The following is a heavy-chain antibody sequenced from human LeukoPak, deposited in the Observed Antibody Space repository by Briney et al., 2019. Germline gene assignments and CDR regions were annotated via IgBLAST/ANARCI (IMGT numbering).Heavy chain of an antibody. D-gene: IGHD6-13*01. CDR1: GFTFDDYA. CDR2: ISWNSGSI. V-gene: IGHV3-9*01. Sequence: GRSLRLSCAASGFTFDDYAMHWVRQAPGKGLEWVSGISWNSGSIGYADSVKGRFTISRDNAKNSLYLQMNSLRAEDTAVYYCAKGVYYYYYMDVWGKGTTVTISS. J-gene: IGHJ6*03. CDR3: AKGVYYYYYMDV.